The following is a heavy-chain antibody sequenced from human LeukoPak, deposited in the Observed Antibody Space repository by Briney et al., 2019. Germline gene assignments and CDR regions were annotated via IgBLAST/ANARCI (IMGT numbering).Heavy chain of an antibody. V-gene: IGHV3-23*01. J-gene: IGHJ4*02. Sequence: GGSLRLSCAASGFTFSSYAMSWVRQAPGKGLEWVSAISGSGGSTYYADSVKGRFTISRDNSKNTLYLQMNSLRAEDTAVYYCASATIFGVVTSFDYWGQGTLVTVSS. CDR1: GFTFSSYA. CDR3: ASATIFGVVTSFDY. D-gene: IGHD3-3*01. CDR2: ISGSGGST.